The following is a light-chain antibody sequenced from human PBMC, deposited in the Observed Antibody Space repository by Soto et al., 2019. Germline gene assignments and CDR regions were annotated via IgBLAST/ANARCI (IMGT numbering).Light chain of an antibody. CDR2: LNSDGSH. CDR3: QTWGTGIWV. J-gene: IGLJ3*02. Sequence: QAVVTQSPSASASLGASVKITCTLSSGHSTYAIAWHQQQPEKGPRYLMNLNSDGSHSKGDGIPDRFSGSSSGTERYLTISSVQSEDEADYYCQTWGTGIWVFGGGTKVTVL. CDR1: SGHSTYA. V-gene: IGLV4-69*01.